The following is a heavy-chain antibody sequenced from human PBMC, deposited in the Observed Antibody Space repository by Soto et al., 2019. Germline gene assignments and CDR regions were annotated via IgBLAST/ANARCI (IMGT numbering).Heavy chain of an antibody. Sequence: SVKVSCKASGGTFSSYAISWVRQAPGQGLEWMGGVIPIFGTANYAQKFQGRVTITADKSTSTAYMELSSLRSEDTAVYYCASSPWDIAALFDYWGQGTLVTVSS. CDR3: ASSPWDIAALFDY. CDR2: VIPIFGTA. D-gene: IGHD6-13*01. J-gene: IGHJ4*02. CDR1: GGTFSSYA. V-gene: IGHV1-69*06.